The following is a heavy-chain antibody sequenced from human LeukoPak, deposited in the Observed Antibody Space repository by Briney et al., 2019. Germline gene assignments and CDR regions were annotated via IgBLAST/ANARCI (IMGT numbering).Heavy chain of an antibody. CDR2: ISGSGGST. CDR1: GFTFSSYA. D-gene: IGHD4-17*01. Sequence: GGSLRLSCAASGFTFSSYAMSWVRQAPGKGLEWVSAISGSGGSTYYADSVKGRFTISRDNSKNTLYLQMNSLRAEDTAVYYCSKYLVMSMTTVTCMDYWGQGTLVTVSS. J-gene: IGHJ4*02. V-gene: IGHV3-23*01. CDR3: SKYLVMSMTTVTCMDY.